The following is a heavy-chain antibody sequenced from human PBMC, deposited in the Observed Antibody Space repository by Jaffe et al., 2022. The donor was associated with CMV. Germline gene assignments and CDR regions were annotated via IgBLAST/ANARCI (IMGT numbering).Heavy chain of an antibody. V-gene: IGHV4-34*01. D-gene: IGHD2-2*01. J-gene: IGHJ6*02. CDR1: GGSFSGYY. CDR3: ARGRYCSSTSCLRPYYYYGMDV. CDR2: INHSGST. Sequence: QVQLQQWGAGLLKPSETLSLTCAVYGGSFSGYYWSWIRQPPGKGLEWIGEINHSGSTNYNPSLKSRVTISVDTSKNQFSLKLSSVTAADTAVYYCARGRYCSSTSCLRPYYYYGMDVWGQGTTVTVSS.